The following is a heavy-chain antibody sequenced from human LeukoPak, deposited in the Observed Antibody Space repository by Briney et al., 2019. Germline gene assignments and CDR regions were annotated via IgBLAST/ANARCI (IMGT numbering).Heavy chain of an antibody. CDR3: ARDNREVRGGDCFDV. CDR1: GYTFTGYY. J-gene: IGHJ6*04. CDR2: INPNSGGT. D-gene: IGHD2-21*02. Sequence: ASVKVFCKASGYTFTGYYMHWVRQAPGQGLEWMGWINPNSGGTNYAQKFQGRVTMTRDTSITTAYMELSRLRSDDTAVYYCARDNREVRGGDCFDVWGKGTTVTVSS. V-gene: IGHV1-2*02.